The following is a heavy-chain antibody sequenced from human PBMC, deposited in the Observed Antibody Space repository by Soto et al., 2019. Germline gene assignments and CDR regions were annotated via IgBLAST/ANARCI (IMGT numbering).Heavy chain of an antibody. J-gene: IGHJ6*02. V-gene: IGHV1-69*01. CDR2: IIPITATA. Sequence: QVQLVQSGAEVKKPGSSVKVSCKASGGTFGSYAISWVRQAPGPGLEWMGGIIPITATANYAQKFQGRVTITADESTSTASMQLSSLRSEDTAVYYCASSQGSSTSLEIYYYYYYGMDVWGQGTTVTVSS. CDR3: ASSQGSSTSLEIYYYYYYGMDV. D-gene: IGHD2-2*01. CDR1: GGTFGSYA.